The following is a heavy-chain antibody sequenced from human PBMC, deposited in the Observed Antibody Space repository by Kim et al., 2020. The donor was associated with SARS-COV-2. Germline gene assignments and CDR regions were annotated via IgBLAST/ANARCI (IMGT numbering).Heavy chain of an antibody. CDR1: GGSFSGYY. CDR3: ARRSGSYPRFDY. V-gene: IGHV4-34*01. Sequence: SETLSLTCAVYGGSFSGYYWSWIRQPPGKGLEWIGEINHSGSTNYNPSLKSRVTISVDTSKNQFSLKLSSVTAADTAVYYCARRSGSYPRFDYWGQGTLVTVSS. J-gene: IGHJ4*02. CDR2: INHSGST. D-gene: IGHD1-26*01.